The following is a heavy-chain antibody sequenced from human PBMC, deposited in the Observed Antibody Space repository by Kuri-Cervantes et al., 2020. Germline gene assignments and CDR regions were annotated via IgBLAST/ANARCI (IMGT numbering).Heavy chain of an antibody. V-gene: IGHV4-34*01. Sequence: SDTLSPTCAVDGGSFSGYYWSWIRQPPGKGLEWIGEINHSGSTNYNPSLKSRVTISVDTSKNQFSLKLSSVTAADTAVYYCAREGTTDTAMVRSWVDYWGQGTLVTVSS. J-gene: IGHJ4*02. CDR2: INHSGST. CDR1: GGSFSGYY. D-gene: IGHD5-18*01. CDR3: AREGTTDTAMVRSWVDY.